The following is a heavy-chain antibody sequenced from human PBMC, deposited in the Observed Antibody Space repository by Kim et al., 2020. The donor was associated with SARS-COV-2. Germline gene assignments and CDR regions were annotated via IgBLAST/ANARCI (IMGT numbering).Heavy chain of an antibody. CDR2: INWNGGST. Sequence: GGSLRLSCAASGFTFDDYGMSWVRQAPGKGLEWVSGINWNGGSTGYADSVKGRFTISRDNAKNSLYLQMNSLRAEDTALYHCARGSGDGSEPSTRKYYYYYGMDVWGQGATVTVSS. D-gene: IGHD3-10*01. CDR3: ARGSGDGSEPSTRKYYYYYGMDV. CDR1: GFTFDDYG. V-gene: IGHV3-20*01. J-gene: IGHJ6*02.